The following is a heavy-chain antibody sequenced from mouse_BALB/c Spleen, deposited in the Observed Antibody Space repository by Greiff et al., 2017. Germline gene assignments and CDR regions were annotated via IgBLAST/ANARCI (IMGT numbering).Heavy chain of an antibody. Sequence: QVQLKQPGAELVKPGASVKLSCKASGYTFTSYYMYWVKQRPGQGLEWIGGINPSNGGTNFNEKFKSKATLTVDKSSSTAYMQLSSLTSEDSAVYYCTREGHYYGSGAWFAYWGQGTLVTVSA. J-gene: IGHJ3*01. V-gene: IGHV1S81*02. D-gene: IGHD1-1*01. CDR1: GYTFTSYY. CDR3: TREGHYYGSGAWFAY. CDR2: INPSNGGT.